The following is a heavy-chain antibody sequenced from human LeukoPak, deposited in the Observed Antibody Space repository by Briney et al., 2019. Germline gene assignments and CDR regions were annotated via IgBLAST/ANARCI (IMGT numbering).Heavy chain of an antibody. CDR2: ISSSGSTI. V-gene: IGHV3-48*03. CDR3: ARRLYSSSWSSFDY. J-gene: IGHJ4*02. Sequence: GGSLRLSCAASGFTFSSYEMNWVRQAPGKGLEWVSYISSSGSTIYYADSVKGRFTISRDNAKNSLYLQMNSLRAEDTAVYYCARRLYSSSWSSFDYWGQGTLVTVSS. CDR1: GFTFSSYE. D-gene: IGHD6-13*01.